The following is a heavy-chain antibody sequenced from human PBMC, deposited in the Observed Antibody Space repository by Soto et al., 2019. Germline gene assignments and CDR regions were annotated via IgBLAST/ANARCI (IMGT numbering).Heavy chain of an antibody. D-gene: IGHD3-22*01. Sequence: GTLRLACAASVFTFSDYYMSWMRQGPGKGLAWVSYISSSSSYTNYADAVKGRFTISRDNAKNSLYLQMNSLRAEDTAVYYCARDPLRNYYDSSGYYYGARYFDYWGQGTLVTVSS. V-gene: IGHV3-11*06. CDR1: VFTFSDYY. J-gene: IGHJ4*02. CDR2: ISSSSSYT. CDR3: ARDPLRNYYDSSGYYYGARYFDY.